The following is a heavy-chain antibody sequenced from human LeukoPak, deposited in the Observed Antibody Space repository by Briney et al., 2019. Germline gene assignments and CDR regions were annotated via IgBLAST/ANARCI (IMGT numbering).Heavy chain of an antibody. V-gene: IGHV1-69*04. CDR1: GGTFSSYA. CDR2: IIPIFGIA. Sequence: ASVKVSCKASGGTFSSYAISWVRQAPGQGLEWMGRIIPIFGIANYAQKSQGRVTITADKSTSTAYMELSSLRSEDTAVYYCASDPSPPNFDMDVWGQGTTVTVSS. D-gene: IGHD2-2*01. CDR3: ASDPSPPNFDMDV. J-gene: IGHJ6*02.